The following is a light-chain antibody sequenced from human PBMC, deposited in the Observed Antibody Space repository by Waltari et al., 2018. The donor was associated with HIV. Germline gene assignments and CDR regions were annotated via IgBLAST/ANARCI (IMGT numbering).Light chain of an antibody. Sequence: EIVLTQSPATLSLSPGERATLSCRAGQRVSFYLAWYQQKPGQAPRLLIYDTSTRATCIPARFSCSGSGTDFTLTISSLEPEDSAVYYCQQRSNWPITFGQGTRLEIK. CDR3: QQRSNWPIT. J-gene: IGKJ5*01. CDR1: QRVSFY. CDR2: DTS. V-gene: IGKV3-11*01.